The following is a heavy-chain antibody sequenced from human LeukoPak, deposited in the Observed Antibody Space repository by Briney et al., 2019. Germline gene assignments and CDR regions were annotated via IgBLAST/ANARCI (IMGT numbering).Heavy chain of an antibody. CDR2: IRSNSDGGTI. D-gene: IGHD3-22*01. J-gene: IGHJ5*02. CDR1: GFTFSNAW. CDR3: ATDFYDST. Sequence: GGSLRLSCATSGFTFSNAWMNWVRQAPGKGLEWVGRIRSNSDGGTIDYAAPVKGRFTLSRDDSKATLYLQMNSLQTEDTAVYYCATDFYDSTWGQGTLVTVSS. V-gene: IGHV3-15*07.